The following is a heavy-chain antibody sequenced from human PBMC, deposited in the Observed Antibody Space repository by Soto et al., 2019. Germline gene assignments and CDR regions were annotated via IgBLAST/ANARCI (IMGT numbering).Heavy chain of an antibody. Sequence: QVQLVESGGGVVQPGRSLRLSCAASGFTFSSYAMHWVRQAPGKGLEWVAVISYDGSNKYYADSVKGRFTISRDNSKNTLYLQMNSLRAEDTAVYYCARDFYDFWSGSHGMDVWGQGTTVTVSS. D-gene: IGHD3-3*01. V-gene: IGHV3-30-3*01. CDR1: GFTFSSYA. CDR2: ISYDGSNK. CDR3: ARDFYDFWSGSHGMDV. J-gene: IGHJ6*02.